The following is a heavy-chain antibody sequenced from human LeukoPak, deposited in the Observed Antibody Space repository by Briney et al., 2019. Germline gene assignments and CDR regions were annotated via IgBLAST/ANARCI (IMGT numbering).Heavy chain of an antibody. V-gene: IGHV4-59*01. CDR1: GASISSYY. CDR2: IYYSGSI. CDR3: ARENPSGYYNRPIDY. J-gene: IGHJ4*02. D-gene: IGHD3-22*01. Sequence: KPSKTLSLICTVSGASISSYYWSWIRQPPGKGLEWIGDIYYSGSIKYNPSLKSRVTMSVDTSKNQFSLKLSSVTAADTAIYYCARENPSGYYNRPIDYWGQGTLVTVSS.